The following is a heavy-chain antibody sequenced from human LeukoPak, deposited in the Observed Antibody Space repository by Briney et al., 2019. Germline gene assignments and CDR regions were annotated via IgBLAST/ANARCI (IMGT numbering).Heavy chain of an antibody. CDR1: GFTFSSYA. CDR2: ISYDGSNK. J-gene: IGHJ4*02. Sequence: GRSLRLSCAASGFTFSSYAMHWVRQAPGKGLEWVAVISYDGSNKYYADSVKGRFTISRDNSKNTLYLQMNSLRAEDTAVYYCAREPTVTTFDYWGQGTPVTVSS. D-gene: IGHD4-11*01. CDR3: AREPTVTTFDY. V-gene: IGHV3-30-3*01.